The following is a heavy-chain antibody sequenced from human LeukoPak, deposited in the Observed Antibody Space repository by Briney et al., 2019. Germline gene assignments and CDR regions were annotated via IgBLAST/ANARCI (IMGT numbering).Heavy chain of an antibody. CDR3: ARGQGLRFLVY. CDR2: INTDGSST. Sequence: PGGSLRLSCAASGFTFSSYWMHWVRQAPGKGLGWVSRINTDGSSTSYADSVKGRFTISRDNAKNTLYLQMNSLRAEDTAVYYCARGQGLRFLVYWGQGTLVTVSS. V-gene: IGHV3-74*01. J-gene: IGHJ4*02. D-gene: IGHD3-3*01. CDR1: GFTFSSYW.